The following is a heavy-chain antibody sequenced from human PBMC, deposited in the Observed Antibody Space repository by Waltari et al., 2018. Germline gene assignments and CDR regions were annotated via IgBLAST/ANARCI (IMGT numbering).Heavy chain of an antibody. CDR2: IYSGGST. V-gene: IGHV3-23*03. Sequence: EVQLLESGGGLVQPGGSLRLSCAASGFTFSSYAMSWVRQAPGKGLEWVSVIYSGGSTYYADSVKGRFTISRDNSKNTLYLQMNSLRAEDTAVYYCAKGFSDGSGVYYYYMDVWGKGTTVTVSS. CDR1: GFTFSSYA. CDR3: AKGFSDGSGVYYYYMDV. D-gene: IGHD3-10*01. J-gene: IGHJ6*03.